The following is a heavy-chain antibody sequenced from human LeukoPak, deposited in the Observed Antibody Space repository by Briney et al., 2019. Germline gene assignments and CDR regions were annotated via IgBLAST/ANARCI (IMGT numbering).Heavy chain of an antibody. D-gene: IGHD2-15*01. V-gene: IGHV3-74*01. Sequence: PGGSLRLSCAASGFTFSSYWMHWVRHAPGKALVWVSRVNSDGTGTTCADSVEGRFTISRDNAKNTVYLQMHSLRAEDTAIYYCIRTLIVATSPYMDVWGKGTTVTVSS. J-gene: IGHJ6*03. CDR1: GFTFSSYW. CDR3: IRTLIVATSPYMDV. CDR2: VNSDGTGT.